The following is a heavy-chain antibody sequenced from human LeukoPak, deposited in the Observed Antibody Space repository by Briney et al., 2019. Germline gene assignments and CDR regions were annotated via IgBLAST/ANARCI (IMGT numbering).Heavy chain of an antibody. CDR3: ARGFYYDSTGYYSRFSAFDI. CDR1: GGSFSGYY. D-gene: IGHD3-22*01. J-gene: IGHJ3*02. V-gene: IGHV4-34*01. Sequence: SETLSLTCAVYGGSFSGYYWSWIRQPPGKGLEWIGEINHSGSTNYNSSLKSRGTISVDTSKNQFSLKLSSVTAADTAVYYCARGFYYDSTGYYSRFSAFDIWGQGTMVTVPS. CDR2: INHSGST.